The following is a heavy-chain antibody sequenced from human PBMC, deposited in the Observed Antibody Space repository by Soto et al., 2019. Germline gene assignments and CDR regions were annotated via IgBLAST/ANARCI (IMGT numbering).Heavy chain of an antibody. D-gene: IGHD4-17*01. CDR1: GGSISSYY. Sequence: SETLSLTCTVSGGSISSYYWSWIRQPPGKGLEWIGYIYYSGSTNYNPSLKSRVTISVDTSKNQFSLKLSSVTAADTAVYYCARVSNDYGDLSFDYWGQGTLVTV. V-gene: IGHV4-59*01. CDR3: ARVSNDYGDLSFDY. CDR2: IYYSGST. J-gene: IGHJ4*02.